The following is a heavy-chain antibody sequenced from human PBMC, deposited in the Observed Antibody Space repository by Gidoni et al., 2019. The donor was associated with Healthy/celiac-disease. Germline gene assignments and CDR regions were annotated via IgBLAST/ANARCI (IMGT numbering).Heavy chain of an antibody. D-gene: IGHD3-22*01. CDR1: GFTFSSYG. CDR2: IWDDGSNK. CDR3: ARVTGDSSGPLLY. J-gene: IGHJ4*02. V-gene: IGHV3-33*01. Sequence: QVQLVESGGAVVQPGRSLRLSCAAAGFTFSSYGMHWVRQAPGKGLEWVAVIWDDGSNKYYADSVKGRFTISRDNSKNTLYLQMNSLRAEDTAVYYCARVTGDSSGPLLYWGQGTLVTVSS.